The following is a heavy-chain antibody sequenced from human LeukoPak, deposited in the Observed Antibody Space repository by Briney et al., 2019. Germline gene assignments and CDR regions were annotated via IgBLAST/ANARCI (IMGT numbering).Heavy chain of an antibody. CDR1: GGTFSSYA. CDR3: ARDSLRFLEWGKDYFDC. J-gene: IGHJ4*02. V-gene: IGHV1-69*05. D-gene: IGHD3-3*01. Sequence: SVKVSCKASGGTFSSYAISWVRQAPGQGLEWMGGIIPIFGTANYAQKFQGRLTMTTDTSTSTVYMELRSLSSDDTAVYFCARDSLRFLEWGKDYFDCWGQGTLVTVSS. CDR2: IIPIFGTA.